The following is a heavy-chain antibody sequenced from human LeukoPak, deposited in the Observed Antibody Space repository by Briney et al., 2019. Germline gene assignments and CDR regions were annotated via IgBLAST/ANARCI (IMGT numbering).Heavy chain of an antibody. CDR3: TRRSNSQPPNY. CDR1: GGSISSSPYY. CDR2: IYCSGST. Sequence: SETLSLTCTVSGGSISSSPYYWGWIRQPPGKDLEWIGSIYCSGSTYYNPSLKSRVTISVDTSKNQFSLKLSSVTAADTAVYYCTRRSNSQPPNYWGQGTLVTVSS. J-gene: IGHJ4*02. V-gene: IGHV4-39*01. D-gene: IGHD4-23*01.